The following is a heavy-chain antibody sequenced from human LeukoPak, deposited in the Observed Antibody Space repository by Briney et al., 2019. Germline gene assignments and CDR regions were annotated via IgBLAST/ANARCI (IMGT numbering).Heavy chain of an antibody. J-gene: IGHJ6*02. CDR2: ISGSGGST. CDR1: GFTFSSYA. Sequence: GGSLRLSCAASGFTFSSYAMSWVRQAPGKGLEWVSAISGSGGSTYYADSVEGRFTISRDNSKNTLYLQMNSLRAEDTAVYYCAKAHDYYYYYGMDVWGQGTTVTVSS. V-gene: IGHV3-23*01. CDR3: AKAHDYYYYYGMDV.